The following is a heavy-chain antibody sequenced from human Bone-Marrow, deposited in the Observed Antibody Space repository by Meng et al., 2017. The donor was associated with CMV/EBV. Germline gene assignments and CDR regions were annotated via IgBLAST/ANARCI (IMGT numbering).Heavy chain of an antibody. J-gene: IGHJ5*02. Sequence: SVKVSCKASEGGLNYYIVSWVRQAPGQGLEWMGRITPLLGTVNYVQKFQDRGTIAADKSTGTVYMELSSLRSEDTAVYYCARDLWRANYVFDLWGQGTLVTVSS. V-gene: IGHV1-69*08. D-gene: IGHD3-3*01. CDR1: EGGLNYYI. CDR2: ITPLLGTV. CDR3: ARDLWRANYVFDL.